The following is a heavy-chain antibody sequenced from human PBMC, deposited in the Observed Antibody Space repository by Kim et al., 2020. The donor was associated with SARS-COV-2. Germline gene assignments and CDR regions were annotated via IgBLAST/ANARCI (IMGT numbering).Heavy chain of an antibody. J-gene: IGHJ3*02. CDR3: ARDPNGDYMGTFDI. CDR1: GLIFSRYA. V-gene: IGHV3-23*01. D-gene: IGHD4-17*01. Sequence: GGSLRLSCAASGLIFSRYAMGWLRQAPGKGLEWVSSIRASGGGTQYADSVKGRFTISRDNSENTLYLEMNNLGADDTALYFCARDPNGDYMGTFDIWGRG. CDR2: IRASGGGT.